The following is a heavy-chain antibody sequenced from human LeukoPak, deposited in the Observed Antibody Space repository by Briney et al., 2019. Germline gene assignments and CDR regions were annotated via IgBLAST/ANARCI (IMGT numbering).Heavy chain of an antibody. Sequence: SETLSLTCTVSGGSISSGGYYWSWIRQHPGKGLEWIGYIYYSGSTYYNPSLKSRVTISVDTSKNQFSLKLSSVTAADTAVYYCARDSSLTYDSSGHWFDPWGQGTLVTVSS. D-gene: IGHD3-22*01. CDR1: GGSISSGGYY. V-gene: IGHV4-31*03. CDR2: IYYSGST. J-gene: IGHJ5*02. CDR3: ARDSSLTYDSSGHWFDP.